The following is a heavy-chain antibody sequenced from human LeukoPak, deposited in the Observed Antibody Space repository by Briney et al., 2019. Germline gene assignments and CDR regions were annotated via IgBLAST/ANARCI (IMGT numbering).Heavy chain of an antibody. CDR3: ARDVSGSGTQLNWFDP. J-gene: IGHJ5*02. V-gene: IGHV4-34*01. CDR1: GGSFSGYY. D-gene: IGHD3-10*01. CDR2: INHSGST. Sequence: SETLSLTCAVYGGSFSGYYWSWIRQPPVKGLEWIGEINHSGSTNYNPSLKSRVTISVDTSKNQFSLKLSSVTAADTAVYYCARDVSGSGTQLNWFDPWGQGTLVTVSS.